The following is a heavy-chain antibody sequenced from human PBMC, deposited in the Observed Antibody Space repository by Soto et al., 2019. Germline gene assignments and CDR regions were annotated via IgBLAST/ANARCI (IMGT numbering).Heavy chain of an antibody. CDR1: GYTFTSYA. Sequence: GASVKVSCKASGYTFTSYAMHWVRQAPGQRLEWMGWINAGNGNTKYSQKFQGRVTMTRDTSTSTVYMELSSLRSEDTAVYYCARDQIVVVITTALRRGYYYYGMDVWGQGTTVTVSS. CDR2: INAGNGNT. D-gene: IGHD3-22*01. J-gene: IGHJ6*02. V-gene: IGHV1-3*01. CDR3: ARDQIVVVITTALRRGYYYYGMDV.